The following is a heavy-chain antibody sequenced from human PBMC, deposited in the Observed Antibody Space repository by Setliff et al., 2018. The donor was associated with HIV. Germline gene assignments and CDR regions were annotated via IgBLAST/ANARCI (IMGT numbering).Heavy chain of an antibody. D-gene: IGHD4-4*01. J-gene: IGHJ6*02. CDR1: GFTFRNYK. Sequence: GGSLRLSCAASGFTFRNYKMNWVRQAPGKGLEWVSSINIGRGDKFYADSVKGRFIISRDNAKNSLNLQMNSLRAEDTAVYYCARWGYSRDGMDVWGQGTTVTVSS. CDR2: INIGRGDK. CDR3: ARWGYSRDGMDV. V-gene: IGHV3-21*01.